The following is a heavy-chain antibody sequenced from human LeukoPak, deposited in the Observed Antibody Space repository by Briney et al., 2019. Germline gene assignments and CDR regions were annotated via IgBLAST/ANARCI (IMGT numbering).Heavy chain of an antibody. Sequence: PGRSLRLSCAASGFTFSSYAMHWVRQAPGKGLEWVALTWYDGSSQYYGDSVKGRFTISRDNSKNTLYLQMNSLRAEDTAVYYCARDGARGYSGHEYYKYHGMDVWGQGTTVTVSS. CDR2: TWYDGSSQ. V-gene: IGHV3-33*01. CDR3: ARDGARGYSGHEYYKYHGMDV. CDR1: GFTFSSYA. D-gene: IGHD5-12*01. J-gene: IGHJ6*02.